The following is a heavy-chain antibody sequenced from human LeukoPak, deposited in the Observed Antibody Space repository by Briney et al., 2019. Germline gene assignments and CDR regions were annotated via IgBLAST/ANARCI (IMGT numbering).Heavy chain of an antibody. CDR2: ISAYNGNT. J-gene: IGHJ4*02. Sequence: ASVKVSCKASGYTFTSYGYTWVRQAPGQGLEWMGWISAYNGNTNYAQKAQGRVTMTTDTSTSTAYMELRSLRSDDTAVYYCASGYGDYPTLDYWGQGTLVTVSS. CDR3: ASGYGDYPTLDY. D-gene: IGHD4-17*01. CDR1: GYTFTSYG. V-gene: IGHV1-18*01.